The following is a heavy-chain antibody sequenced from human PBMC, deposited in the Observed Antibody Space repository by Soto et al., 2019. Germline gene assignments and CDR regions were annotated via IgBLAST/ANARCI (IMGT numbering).Heavy chain of an antibody. CDR1: GFTFSSYW. Sequence: GGSLRLSCAASGFTFSSYWMSWVRQAPGKGLEWVANIKQDGSEKYYVDSVKGRFTISRDNAKNSLYLQMNSLRAEDTAVYYCARDATPYYDFWSGYLSWVDYWGQGTLVTVSS. CDR2: IKQDGSEK. V-gene: IGHV3-7*01. D-gene: IGHD3-3*01. J-gene: IGHJ4*02. CDR3: ARDATPYYDFWSGYLSWVDY.